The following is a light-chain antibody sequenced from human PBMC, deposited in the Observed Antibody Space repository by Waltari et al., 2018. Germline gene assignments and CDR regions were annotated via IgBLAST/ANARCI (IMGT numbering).Light chain of an antibody. V-gene: IGLV2-11*01. J-gene: IGLJ2*01. CDR1: GSAVGGYNS. Sequence: HSPRTQPRSVSGSPGQSVTISCTGTGSAVGGYNSVSWYQQHPGKAPKLMIYDVSKRPSGVPDRFSGSKSGNTASLTISGLQAEDEVDYYCCSYAGSYTLVFGGGTKLTVL. CDR2: DVS. CDR3: CSYAGSYTLV.